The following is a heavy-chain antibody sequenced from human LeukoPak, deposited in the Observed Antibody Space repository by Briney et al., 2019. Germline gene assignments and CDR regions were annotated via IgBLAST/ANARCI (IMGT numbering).Heavy chain of an antibody. CDR1: GGSISSYY. Sequence: PSETLSLTCTVSGGSISSYYWSWIRQPPGKGLEWIGYIYYSGSTNYNPSLKSRGTISVDTSKNQSSLKLSSVTAADTAVYYCARAFSRYYGMDVWGQGTTVTVSS. J-gene: IGHJ6*02. CDR3: ARAFSRYYGMDV. V-gene: IGHV4-59*01. D-gene: IGHD3-3*02. CDR2: IYYSGST.